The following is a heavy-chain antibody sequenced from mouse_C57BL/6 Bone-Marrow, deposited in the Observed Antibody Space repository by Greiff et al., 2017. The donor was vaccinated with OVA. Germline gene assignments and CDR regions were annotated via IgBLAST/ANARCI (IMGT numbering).Heavy chain of an antibody. CDR1: GFTFSDYY. J-gene: IGHJ1*03. CDR3: ARRYGSSSWYFDV. CDR2: ISNGGGST. V-gene: IGHV5-12*01. Sequence: EVKLQESGGGLVQPGGSLKLSCAASGFTFSDYYMYWVRQTPEKRLEWVAYISNGGGSTYYPDTVKGRFTISRDNAKNTLYLQMSRLKSEDTAMYYCARRYGSSSWYFDVWGTGTTVTVSS. D-gene: IGHD1-1*01.